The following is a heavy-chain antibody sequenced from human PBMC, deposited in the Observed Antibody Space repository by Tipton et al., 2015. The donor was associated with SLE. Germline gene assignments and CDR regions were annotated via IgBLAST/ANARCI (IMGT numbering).Heavy chain of an antibody. CDR3: ARDQGFRELFYLDN. D-gene: IGHD3-10*01. J-gene: IGHJ4*02. CDR2: SSTTGSTK. V-gene: IGHV3-48*03. CDR1: GFTLRSYE. Sequence: SLRLSCAASGFTLRSYEMNWVRQAPGKGLEWVSFSSTTGSTKYYADSVNGRFTISRDNAKNSLSLQVNSLRVEDTAVYYCARDQGFRELFYLDNWGQGTLVTVSS.